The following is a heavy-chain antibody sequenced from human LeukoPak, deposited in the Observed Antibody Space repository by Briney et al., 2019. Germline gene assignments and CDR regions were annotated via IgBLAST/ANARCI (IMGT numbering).Heavy chain of an antibody. CDR2: ISPDGETS. J-gene: IGHJ4*02. CDR3: TRDLPVPSLVRGIIIYGLIDY. D-gene: IGHD3-10*01. V-gene: IGHV3-21*06. CDR1: GFTFSSIS. Sequence: GGSLRLSCEASGFTFSSISMKWVRQAPGKGLEWVSSISPDGETSYHADSVKGRFTTSRGNAKSSLYLQMNRLRAEDTALYYCTRDLPVPSLVRGIIIYGLIDYWGQGTLVTVSS.